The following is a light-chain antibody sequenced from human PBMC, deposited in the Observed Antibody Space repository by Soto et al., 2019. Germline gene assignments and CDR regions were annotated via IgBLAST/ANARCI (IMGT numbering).Light chain of an antibody. J-gene: IGLJ1*01. CDR2: DVT. V-gene: IGLV2-14*01. CDR3: SSYTSGSALYV. Sequence: ALTHPASVSGPPGQSITISCTGTSRDVGGYNSVSWYQQHPGKAPKLMIYDVTNRPSGVSSRFSGSKSGNTASLTISGLQAEDEADYYCSSYTSGSALYVFGTGTKVTVL. CDR1: SRDVGGYNS.